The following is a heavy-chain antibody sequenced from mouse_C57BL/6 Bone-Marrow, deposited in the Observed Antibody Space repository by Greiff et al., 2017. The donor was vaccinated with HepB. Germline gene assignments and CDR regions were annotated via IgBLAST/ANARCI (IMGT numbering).Heavy chain of an antibody. J-gene: IGHJ4*01. CDR2: INSDGGST. CDR1: EYEFPSHD. D-gene: IGHD1-2*01. V-gene: IGHV5-2*03. Sequence: EVMLVESGGGLVQPGESLKLSCESYEYEFPSHDMSWVRKTPEKRLELVAAINSDGGSTDYPDTMERRFIFSRDNTKKTLYLQMSSLRSEDTALYYSTRRLRHYYAMDYWGQGTSVTVSS. CDR3: TRRLRHYYAMDY.